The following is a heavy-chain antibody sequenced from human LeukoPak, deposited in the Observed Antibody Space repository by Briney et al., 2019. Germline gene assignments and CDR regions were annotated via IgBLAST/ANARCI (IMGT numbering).Heavy chain of an antibody. CDR1: VFTVSSNS. Sequence: GGSLRLSCAASVFTVSSNSMSWVRQAPGKGLESVSLIYRGITPYYANSVKGRFTISRHNSKNTLYLQMNSLRGADTAVYYCARRGFLEWLSVSHDAFDIWGQGTMVTVSS. V-gene: IGHV3-53*01. J-gene: IGHJ3*02. D-gene: IGHD3-3*01. CDR3: ARRGFLEWLSVSHDAFDI. CDR2: IYRGITP.